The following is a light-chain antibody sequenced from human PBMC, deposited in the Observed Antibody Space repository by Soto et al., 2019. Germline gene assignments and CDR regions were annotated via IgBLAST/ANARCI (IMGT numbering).Light chain of an antibody. CDR2: EAS. Sequence: EIVLTQSPATLALSPGERATLSCRASRSVSRNYLAWYQQKPGQAPRLLIYEASSRSTSIPDRFSGSASGTDFTLTISRLEPEDFAVYYCQQYVTSPLTFGGGTKVEIK. J-gene: IGKJ4*01. V-gene: IGKV3-20*01. CDR3: QQYVTSPLT. CDR1: RSVSRNY.